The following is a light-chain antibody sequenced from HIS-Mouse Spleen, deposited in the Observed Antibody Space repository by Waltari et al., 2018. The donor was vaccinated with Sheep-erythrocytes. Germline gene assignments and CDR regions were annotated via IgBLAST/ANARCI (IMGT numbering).Light chain of an antibody. CDR3: LQHNSYPHT. Sequence: DIQMTQSPSSLSASVGDRVTITCQASQDISNYLNWYQQKPGKAPKLLIYAASSLQSGVPSRFSGSGSGTEFTLTISSLQPEDFATYYCLQHNSYPHTFGQGTKLEIK. V-gene: IGKV1-17*01. CDR1: QDISNY. J-gene: IGKJ2*01. CDR2: AAS.